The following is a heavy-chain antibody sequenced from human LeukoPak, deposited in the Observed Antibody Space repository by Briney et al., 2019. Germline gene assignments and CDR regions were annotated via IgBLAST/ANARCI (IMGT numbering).Heavy chain of an antibody. V-gene: IGHV1-69*06. Sequence: SVKVSCKASGGTFSSYAISWVRQAPGQGLEWMGGIIPIFGTASYAQKFQGRVTVTEDRSTDTAYMELSSLKSEDTAVYYCATDFTEADGFDTWGQGTMVTVSS. CDR3: ATDFTEADGFDT. CDR1: GGTFSSYA. CDR2: IIPIFGTA. J-gene: IGHJ3*02.